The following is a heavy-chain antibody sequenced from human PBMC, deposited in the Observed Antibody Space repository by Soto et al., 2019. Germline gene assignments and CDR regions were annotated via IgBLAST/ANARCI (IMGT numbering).Heavy chain of an antibody. Sequence: GGSLRLSCAASGFTFSSYAMSWVRQASGKGLEWVSAISGSGGSTYYADSVKGRFTISRDNSKNTLYLQMNSLRAEDTAVYYCAKVLSSQPYYGMDVWGQGTTVTVSS. D-gene: IGHD2-15*01. V-gene: IGHV3-23*01. CDR2: ISGSGGST. J-gene: IGHJ6*02. CDR3: AKVLSSQPYYGMDV. CDR1: GFTFSSYA.